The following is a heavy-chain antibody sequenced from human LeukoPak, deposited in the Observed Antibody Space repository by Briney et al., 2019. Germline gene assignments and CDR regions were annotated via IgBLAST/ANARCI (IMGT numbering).Heavy chain of an antibody. D-gene: IGHD6-13*01. CDR3: AKDSSGSSKWSYFDY. CDR2: IRYDGSNI. CDR1: GFTFSSYG. J-gene: IGHJ4*02. V-gene: IGHV3-30*02. Sequence: PGGSLRLSCAASGFTFSSYGMHWVRQAPGKGLEWVAFIRYDGSNIYYADSVKGRFTISRDNSKNTLYLQMNSLRAEDTAVYYCAKDSSGSSKWSYFDYWGQGTLVTVSS.